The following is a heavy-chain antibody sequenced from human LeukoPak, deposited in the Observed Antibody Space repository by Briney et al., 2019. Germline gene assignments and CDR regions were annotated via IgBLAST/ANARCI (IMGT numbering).Heavy chain of an antibody. V-gene: IGHV3-48*02. CDR2: ISVNSGTI. D-gene: IGHD7-27*01. Sequence: GGSLRLSCTASGFTFTSYTMSWVRRAPGKGLEWISCISVNSGTIKYADSVKGRFTISRDNAKNSLYLQMNSLRDEDTAVYYCARYPLNWELGNDAFDIWGQGTMVTVSS. J-gene: IGHJ3*02. CDR3: ARYPLNWELGNDAFDI. CDR1: GFTFTSYT.